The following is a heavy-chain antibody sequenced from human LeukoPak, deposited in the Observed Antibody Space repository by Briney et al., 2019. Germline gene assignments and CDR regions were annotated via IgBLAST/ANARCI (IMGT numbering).Heavy chain of an antibody. V-gene: IGHV4-39*01. CDR2: IYYSGST. D-gene: IGHD4-17*01. J-gene: IGHJ3*02. Sequence: SETLSLTCTVSGGSISSSSYYWGWIRQPPGKGLEWIGSIYYSGSTYYNPSLKSRVTISVDTSKNQFSLKMSFVTATDTAVYYCARLVNYGDYAHHTFDIWGQGTMVTVS. CDR3: ARLVNYGDYAHHTFDI. CDR1: GGSISSSSYY.